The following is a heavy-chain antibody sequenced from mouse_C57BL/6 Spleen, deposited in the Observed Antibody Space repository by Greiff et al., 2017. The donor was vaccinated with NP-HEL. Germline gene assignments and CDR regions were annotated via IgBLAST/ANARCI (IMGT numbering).Heavy chain of an antibody. Sequence: EVKLVESGGGLVQPGGSMKLSCVASGFTFSNYWMNWVRQSPEKGLEWVAQIRLKSDNYATHYAESVKGRFTISRDDSKSSVYLQMKNLRAEDTGMYYCTGQETTYYFDYWGQGTTLTVSS. V-gene: IGHV6-3*01. CDR1: GFTFSNYW. CDR3: TGQETTYYFDY. D-gene: IGHD5-5*01. J-gene: IGHJ2*01. CDR2: IRLKSDNYAT.